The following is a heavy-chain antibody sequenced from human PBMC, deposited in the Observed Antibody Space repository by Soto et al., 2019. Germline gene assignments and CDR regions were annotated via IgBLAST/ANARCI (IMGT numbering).Heavy chain of an antibody. J-gene: IGHJ5*02. CDR1: GASISSYF. CDR3: AREAGRDSWFDP. CDR2: ISTSGTT. Sequence: SETLSLSCTVSGASISSYFWTWIRQPAGKGPDWIGRISTSGTTNYNPSLKSRVTMSVDTSKNHFYLNLSSVTAADTAVSYCAREAGRDSWFDPWGQRTLVTDSS. D-gene: IGHD6-19*01. V-gene: IGHV4-4*07.